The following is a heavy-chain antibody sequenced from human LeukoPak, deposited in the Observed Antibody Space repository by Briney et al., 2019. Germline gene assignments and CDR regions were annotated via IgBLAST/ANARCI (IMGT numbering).Heavy chain of an antibody. D-gene: IGHD2-2*02. CDR2: MNPNSGNT. CDR1: GHTFTSYD. Sequence: GASVKVSCKASGHTFTSYDINWVRQATGQGLEWMGWMNPNSGNTGYAQKFQGRVTITRNTSISTAYMELSSLRSEDTAVYYCARGREGYCSSTSCYTHYYYYMDVWGKGTTVTVSS. CDR3: ARGREGYCSSTSCYTHYYYYMDV. V-gene: IGHV1-8*03. J-gene: IGHJ6*03.